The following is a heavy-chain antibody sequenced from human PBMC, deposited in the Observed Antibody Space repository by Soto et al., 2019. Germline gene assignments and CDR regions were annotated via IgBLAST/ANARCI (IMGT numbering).Heavy chain of an antibody. V-gene: IGHV1-18*01. CDR3: ATRSPAFDF. J-gene: IGHJ4*02. Sequence: ASVKVSCKTSGYTFTSYGISWVRQAPGQGLEWMGWISTDKGKTNYAQKFQGRVTMTTDTSTSTAYMELRSLRSDDTAVYYCATRSPAFDFWGKGTLVTVSS. CDR2: ISTDKGKT. CDR1: GYTFTSYG.